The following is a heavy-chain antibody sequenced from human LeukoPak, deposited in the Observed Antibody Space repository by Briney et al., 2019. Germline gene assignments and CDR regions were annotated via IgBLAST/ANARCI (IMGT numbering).Heavy chain of an antibody. Sequence: GGSLRLSCAASGFTFSSYEMNWVRQAPGKGLEWVSYISSSGSTIYYADSVKGRFTISRDNAKNSLYLQMNSLRAEDTAVYYCAREYFDWPYYFDYWGQGTLVTVSS. CDR2: ISSSGSTI. V-gene: IGHV3-48*03. J-gene: IGHJ4*02. CDR3: AREYFDWPYYFDY. CDR1: GFTFSSYE. D-gene: IGHD3-9*01.